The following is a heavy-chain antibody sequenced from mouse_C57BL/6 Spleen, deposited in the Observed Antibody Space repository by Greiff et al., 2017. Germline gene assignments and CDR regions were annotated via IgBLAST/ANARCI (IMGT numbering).Heavy chain of an antibody. Sequence: EVQLQQSGAELVKPGASVKLSCTASGFNIKDYYMHWVKQRTEQGLEWIGRIDPEGGETKYAPKFQGKATITADTSSNTAYLQLSSLTSEDTAVYYCARSYDYYGSSYLYWYFDVWGTGTTVTVSS. D-gene: IGHD1-1*01. CDR3: ARSYDYYGSSYLYWYFDV. CDR2: IDPEGGET. J-gene: IGHJ1*03. CDR1: GFNIKDYY. V-gene: IGHV14-2*01.